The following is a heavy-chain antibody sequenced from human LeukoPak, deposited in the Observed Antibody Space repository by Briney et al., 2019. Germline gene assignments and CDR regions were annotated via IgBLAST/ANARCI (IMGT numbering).Heavy chain of an antibody. V-gene: IGHV1-8*01. J-gene: IGHJ6*02. CDR2: MNPNSGNT. D-gene: IGHD3-10*01. Sequence: ASEKVSCKASGYTFTSYDINWVRQATGQGLEWMGWMNPNSGNTGYAQKFQGRVTMTRNTSISTAYMELSSLRSEDTAVYYCARSASLWFGELWSYYYGMDVWGQGTTVTVSS. CDR3: ARSASLWFGELWSYYYGMDV. CDR1: GYTFTSYD.